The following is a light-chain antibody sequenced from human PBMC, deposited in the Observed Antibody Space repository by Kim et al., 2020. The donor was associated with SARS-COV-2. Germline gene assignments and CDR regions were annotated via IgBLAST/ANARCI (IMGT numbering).Light chain of an antibody. J-gene: IGKJ1*01. CDR2: AAS. CDR3: RQAKRFRWR. CDR1: QGISSW. V-gene: IGKV1-12*01. Sequence: DIQMTQSPSSVSASVGDRVTITCRASQGISSWLAWYQQKPGKAPKLLIYAASSVQRGVPSRVSGRGSGTDVTLTISSLQPEGCGTYYCRQAKRFRWRFGQGSEVDIK.